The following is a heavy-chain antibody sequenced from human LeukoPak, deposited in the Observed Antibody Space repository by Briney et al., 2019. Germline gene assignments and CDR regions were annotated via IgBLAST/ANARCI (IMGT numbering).Heavy chain of an antibody. V-gene: IGHV1-2*02. CDR3: ASTSKVVVTYYFDY. CDR2: INPNSGGT. D-gene: IGHD3-22*01. Sequence: GASVKVSCKASGYTFTGYYMHWVRQAPGQGLEWMGWINPNSGGTNYAQKFQGRVTMTRDTSISTAYMELSRLRSDDTAVYCCASTSKVVVTYYFDYWGQGTLVTVSS. CDR1: GYTFTGYY. J-gene: IGHJ4*02.